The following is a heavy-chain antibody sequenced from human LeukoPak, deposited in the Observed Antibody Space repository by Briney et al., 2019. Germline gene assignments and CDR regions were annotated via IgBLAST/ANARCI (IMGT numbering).Heavy chain of an antibody. CDR3: ARGGVAAKYYFDF. D-gene: IGHD3-10*01. Sequence: SETLSLTCTVSGGSISPLYWSWIRQPPGKGLEFIGYIYYSGATNYYPSLTSRVTLSVDTSKNQFSLKLSSVTAADTAVYYCARGGVAAKYYFDFWGQGTLVTVSS. V-gene: IGHV4-59*11. CDR1: GGSISPLY. CDR2: IYYSGAT. J-gene: IGHJ4*02.